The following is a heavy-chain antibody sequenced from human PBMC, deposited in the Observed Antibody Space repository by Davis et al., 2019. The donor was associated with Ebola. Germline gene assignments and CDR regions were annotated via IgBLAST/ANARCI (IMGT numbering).Heavy chain of an antibody. CDR1: GGSISSGGYS. CDR3: ARGKPFGSSFWFDP. V-gene: IGHV4-30-2*01. J-gene: IGHJ5*02. D-gene: IGHD6-13*01. Sequence: MPSETLSLTCAVSGGSISSGGYSWSWIRQPPGKGLEWIGYIYHSGSTYYNPSLKSRVTISVDRSKNQFSLKLSSVTAAATAVYYCARGKPFGSSFWFDPWGQGTLVTVSS. CDR2: IYHSGST.